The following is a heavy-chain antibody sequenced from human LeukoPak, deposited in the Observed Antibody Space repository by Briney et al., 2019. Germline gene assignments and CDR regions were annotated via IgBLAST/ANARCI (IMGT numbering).Heavy chain of an antibody. CDR2: ISGSGGIT. Sequence: GGSLRLSCAASGFTFSSYAMSWVRQAPGKGLEWVSAISGSGGITYYAGSVRGRFTISRDNSKNTLHLQMNSLRAEDTAVYYCAKGVSYYGSVPGDAFDTWGQGTMVTVSS. D-gene: IGHD3-10*01. V-gene: IGHV3-23*01. CDR3: AKGVSYYGSVPGDAFDT. CDR1: GFTFSSYA. J-gene: IGHJ3*02.